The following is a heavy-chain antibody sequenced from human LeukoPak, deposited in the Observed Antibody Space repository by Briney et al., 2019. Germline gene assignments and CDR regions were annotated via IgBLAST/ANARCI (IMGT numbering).Heavy chain of an antibody. J-gene: IGHJ1*01. CDR1: GGSISSSSYY. D-gene: IGHD2/OR15-2a*01. V-gene: IGHV4-39*01. Sequence: KSSETLSLTCTVSGGSISSSSYYWGWIRQPPGKGLEWIGSIYYSGSTYYNPSLKSRVTISVDTSKNQFSLKLSSVTAADTAVYYCARGFRYFQHWGQGTLVTVSS. CDR3: ARGFRYFQH. CDR2: IYYSGST.